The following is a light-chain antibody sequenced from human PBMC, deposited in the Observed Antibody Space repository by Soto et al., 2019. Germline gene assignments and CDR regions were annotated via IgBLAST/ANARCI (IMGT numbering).Light chain of an antibody. V-gene: IGKV3-20*01. CDR3: QQYGSSIT. Sequence: EMVFTPSPGTLSVSAWERATLSCRASQSVSSSYLAWYQLKPGQAPRLLIYGASSRATGIPDRFSGSGSGTDFTLTISRLEPEDFAVFYCQQYGSSITFGQGTRLEIK. CDR1: QSVSSSY. J-gene: IGKJ5*01. CDR2: GAS.